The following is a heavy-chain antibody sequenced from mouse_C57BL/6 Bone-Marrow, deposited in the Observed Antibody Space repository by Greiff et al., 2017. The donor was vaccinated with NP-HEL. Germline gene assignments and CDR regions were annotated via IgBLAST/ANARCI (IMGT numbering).Heavy chain of an antibody. CDR2: ILPGSGST. CDR1: GYTFTGYW. J-gene: IGHJ3*01. CDR3: ARSGTYYYGSSWGFAY. V-gene: IGHV1-9*01. D-gene: IGHD1-1*01. Sequence: QVQLKESGAELMKPGASVKLSCKATGYTFTGYWIEWVKQRPGPGLEWIGEILPGSGSTNYNEKFKGKATFTADTSSNTAYMQLSSLTTEDSAIYYCARSGTYYYGSSWGFAYWGQGTLVTVSA.